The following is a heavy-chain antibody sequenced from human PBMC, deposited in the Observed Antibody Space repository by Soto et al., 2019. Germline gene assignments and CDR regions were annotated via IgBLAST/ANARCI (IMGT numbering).Heavy chain of an antibody. CDR1: GFTFSSYS. V-gene: IGHV3-21*01. Sequence: EVQVVESGGGLVKPGGSLRLSCAASGFTFSSYSMNWVRQAPGKGLEWVSSISSSSSHIYYADLVKGRFAISRDNAKNALYLQMNSLRAEDTAVYYCAILNWGVYFDSWGQGTLVTVSS. D-gene: IGHD7-27*01. CDR2: ISSSSSHI. J-gene: IGHJ4*02. CDR3: AILNWGVYFDS.